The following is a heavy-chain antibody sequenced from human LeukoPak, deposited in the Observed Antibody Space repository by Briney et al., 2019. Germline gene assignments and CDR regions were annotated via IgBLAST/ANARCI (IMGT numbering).Heavy chain of an antibody. CDR1: GFTFSSYW. Sequence: GGSLRPSCAASGFTFSSYWMNLVRQAPGKGLKWVANIKQEGSEKFSVDSVKGRLTISRDNAKNSLYLQMNSLRAEDTAVYYCAREGVTDFDYWGQGTLVTVS. J-gene: IGHJ4*02. CDR3: AREGVTDFDY. CDR2: IKQEGSEK. D-gene: IGHD2-21*02. V-gene: IGHV3-7*01.